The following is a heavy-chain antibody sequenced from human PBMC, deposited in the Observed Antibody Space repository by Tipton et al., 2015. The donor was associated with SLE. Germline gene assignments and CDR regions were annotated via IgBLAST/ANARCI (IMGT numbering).Heavy chain of an antibody. CDR1: GGSISSYY. D-gene: IGHD6-13*01. CDR2: IYYSGST. CDR3: ALAAAGIGYFQH. J-gene: IGHJ1*01. V-gene: IGHV4-59*07. Sequence: TLSLTCTVSGGSISSYYWSWIRQPPGKGLEWIGYIYYSGSTNYNPSLKSRVTISVDTSKNQFSLNLSSVTAADTAVYYCALAAAGIGYFQHWGKGTLVTVSS.